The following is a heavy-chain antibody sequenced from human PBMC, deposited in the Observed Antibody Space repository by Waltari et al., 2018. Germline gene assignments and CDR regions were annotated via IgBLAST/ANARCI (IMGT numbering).Heavy chain of an antibody. Sequence: EVQLVESGGGLVQPGGSLRLSCAASGFTFSSYSMNWVRQAPGKGLEWVSYISSSSSTIYYADSVKGRFTISRDNAKNSLYLQMNSLRAEDTAVYYCAPYGRRQASDYWGQGTLVTVSS. CDR3: APYGRRQASDY. D-gene: IGHD4-17*01. V-gene: IGHV3-48*04. CDR2: ISSSSSTI. CDR1: GFTFSSYS. J-gene: IGHJ4*02.